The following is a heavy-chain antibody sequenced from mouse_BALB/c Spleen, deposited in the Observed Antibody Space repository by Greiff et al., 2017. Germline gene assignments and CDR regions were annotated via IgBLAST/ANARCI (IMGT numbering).Heavy chain of an antibody. D-gene: IGHD2-2*01. CDR1: GYTFTCYW. CDR2: IDPSDSYT. Sequence: QVQLQQSGAELVKPGASVKLSCKASGYTFTCYWMHWVKQRPGQGLEWIGEIDPSDSYTNYNQKFKGKATLTVDKSSSTAYMQLSSLTSEDSAVYYCARLGGYDLENWGQGTTLTVSS. CDR3: ARLGGYDLEN. V-gene: IGHV1-69*02. J-gene: IGHJ2*01.